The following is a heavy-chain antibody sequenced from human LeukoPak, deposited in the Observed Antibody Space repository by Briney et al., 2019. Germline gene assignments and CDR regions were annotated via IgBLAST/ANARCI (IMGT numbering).Heavy chain of an antibody. Sequence: ASVTVSYKASGGTFINYAISWVRQAPGQGGEWMGGIIPIFGTANYSQKFQPRVTITTDASTSTAYMELSSLRSEDTAVYYCARAHRDGYTPLAFDIWGQGTMVTVSS. V-gene: IGHV1-69*05. CDR2: IIPIFGTA. D-gene: IGHD5-24*01. J-gene: IGHJ3*02. CDR1: GGTFINYA. CDR3: ARAHRDGYTPLAFDI.